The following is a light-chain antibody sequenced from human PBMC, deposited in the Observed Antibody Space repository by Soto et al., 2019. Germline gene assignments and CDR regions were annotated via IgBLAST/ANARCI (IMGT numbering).Light chain of an antibody. Sequence: QSVLTQPASVSASRGQSITISCTGTSSDVGGSNFVSWYQQHPGKPPKLIIYDVATRPSGVSNRFSGSKSGSTASLIISRLQTEDEADYYCASFTSSTTYVFGSGTKVTVL. CDR1: SSDVGGSNF. CDR3: ASFTSSTTYV. V-gene: IGLV2-14*03. CDR2: DVA. J-gene: IGLJ1*01.